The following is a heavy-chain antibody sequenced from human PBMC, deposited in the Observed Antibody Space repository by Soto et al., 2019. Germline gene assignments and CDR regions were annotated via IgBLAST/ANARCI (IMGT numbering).Heavy chain of an antibody. D-gene: IGHD3-16*01. V-gene: IGHV1-2*04. J-gene: IGHJ4*02. Sequence: ASVKVSCKASGYTFTGYYMHWVQQAPGQGLEWMGWINPNSGGTNYAQKFQGWVTMTRDTSISTAYMELSRLRSDDTGGVYRGGGGGESGYVSGYWGPGTPVTVSS. CDR3: GGGGGESGYVSGY. CDR1: GYTFTGYY. CDR2: INPNSGGT.